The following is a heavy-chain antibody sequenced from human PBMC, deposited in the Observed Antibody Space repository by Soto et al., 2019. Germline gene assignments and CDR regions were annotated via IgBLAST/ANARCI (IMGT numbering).Heavy chain of an antibody. J-gene: IGHJ4*02. V-gene: IGHV4-31*03. CDR1: GGSISSGGYY. Sequence: PSETLSLTCTVSGGSISSGGYYWSWIRQHPGKGLEWIGYIYYSGSTYYNPSLKSRVTISVDTSKNQFSLKLSSVTAADTAVYYCARDRYSSSWSAFDYWGQGTLVTVSP. CDR3: ARDRYSSSWSAFDY. D-gene: IGHD6-13*01. CDR2: IYYSGST.